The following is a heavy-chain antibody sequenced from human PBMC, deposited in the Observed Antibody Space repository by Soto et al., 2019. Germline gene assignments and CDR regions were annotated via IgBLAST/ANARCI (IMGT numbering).Heavy chain of an antibody. Sequence: QVHLVQSGAEVKKPGASVKVSCKASGYTFTTSTMHWVRQAPGQSLEWMGWINAGNGKTKYSQKFQGRVTINRDTSRSKGYIGLGNLRSEDTAVDYCAKVGGPSTVGTRPVTYYYQYGMDVWGQGTTVTVS. CDR1: GYTFTTST. CDR2: INAGNGKT. J-gene: IGHJ6*02. V-gene: IGHV1-3*01. D-gene: IGHD6-6*01. CDR3: AKVGGPSTVGTRPVTYYYQYGMDV.